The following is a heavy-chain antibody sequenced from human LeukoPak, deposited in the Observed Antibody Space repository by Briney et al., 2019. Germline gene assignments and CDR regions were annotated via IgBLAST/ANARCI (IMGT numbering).Heavy chain of an antibody. CDR2: IIPIFGTA. Sequence: SVKVSCKASGGTFSSYAISWVRQAPGQGLEWMGGIIPIFGTANYAQKFQGRVTITADGSTSTAYMELSSLRSEDTAVYYCARASVEYTAMASFDYWGQGTLVTVSS. D-gene: IGHD5-18*01. V-gene: IGHV1-69*13. CDR3: ARASVEYTAMASFDY. J-gene: IGHJ4*02. CDR1: GGTFSSYA.